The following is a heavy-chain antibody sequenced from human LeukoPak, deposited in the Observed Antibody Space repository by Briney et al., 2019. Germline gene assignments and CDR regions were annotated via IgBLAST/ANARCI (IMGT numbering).Heavy chain of an antibody. CDR2: ISGSGGST. V-gene: IGHV3-23*01. CDR1: GFSFGSYG. Sequence: GESLRLSCAASGFSFGSYGLSWVRQAPGKGPQWVSYISGSGGSTYYADSVKGRFTISRDNSKNTLYLQMNSLRAEDTAVYYCAKDLIAVADSFDYWGQGTLVTVSS. J-gene: IGHJ4*02. CDR3: AKDLIAVADSFDY. D-gene: IGHD6-19*01.